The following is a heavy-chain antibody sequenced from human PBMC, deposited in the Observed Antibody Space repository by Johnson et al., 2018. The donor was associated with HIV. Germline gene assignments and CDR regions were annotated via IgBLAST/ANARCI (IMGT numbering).Heavy chain of an antibody. J-gene: IGHJ3*02. CDR3: AKDGAKYYYDSSGYRDAFDI. D-gene: IGHD3-22*01. V-gene: IGHV3-74*01. CDR2: INSDGSRT. Sequence: VQLVESGGGLVQPGGSLTLSCAASGFTFSSYWMHWVRQVAGKGLVWVARINSDGSRTNYADSVKGRFTISRDNAKNTLYLQMNSLRAEDTAVYYCAKDGAKYYYDSSGYRDAFDIWGQGTMVTVSS. CDR1: GFTFSSYW.